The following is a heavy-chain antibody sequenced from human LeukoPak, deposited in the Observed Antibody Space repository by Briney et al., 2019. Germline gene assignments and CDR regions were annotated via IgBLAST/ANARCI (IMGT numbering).Heavy chain of an antibody. D-gene: IGHD2-2*01. CDR2: INHSGST. J-gene: IGHJ4*02. CDR1: GGSFSGYY. V-gene: IGHV4-34*01. CDR3: ARGKYASDY. Sequence: SETLSLTCAVYGGSFSGYYWSWIRQPPGKGLEWIGEINHSGSTNYNPSLKSRVTISVDTSKNQFSLKLSSVTAADTAVYYCARGKYASDYWGQGTLVTVSS.